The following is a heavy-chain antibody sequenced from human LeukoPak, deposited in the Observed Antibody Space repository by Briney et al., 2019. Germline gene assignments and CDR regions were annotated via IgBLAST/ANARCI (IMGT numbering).Heavy chain of an antibody. V-gene: IGHV4-34*01. CDR3: ARGRRYDFWSGSRTLYFDY. CDR1: GGSFSGYY. D-gene: IGHD3-3*01. CDR2: INHSGST. Sequence: PSETLSLTCAVYGGSFSGYYWSWIRQPPGKGLEWIGEINHSGSTNYNPSLKSRVTISVDTSKNQFSLKLSSVTAADTAVYYCARGRRYDFWSGSRTLYFDYWGQGTLVTVSS. J-gene: IGHJ4*02.